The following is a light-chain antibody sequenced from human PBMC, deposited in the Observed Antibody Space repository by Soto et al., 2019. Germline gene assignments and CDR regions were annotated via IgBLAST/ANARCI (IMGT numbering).Light chain of an antibody. CDR3: QQYHSFST. J-gene: IGKJ4*01. CDR1: QSISDW. V-gene: IGKV1-5*01. Sequence: DIPMTQSPSTLSASLGDRVTITCRASQSISDWLAWYQQKPGKAPKLLIYDVSSLERGVPSRFSGSGSGTEFTLTISSLQPDDFATYYCQQYHSFSTFGGGTKVEIK. CDR2: DVS.